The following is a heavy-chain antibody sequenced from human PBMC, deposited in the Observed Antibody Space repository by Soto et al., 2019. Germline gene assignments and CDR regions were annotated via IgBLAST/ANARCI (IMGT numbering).Heavy chain of an antibody. J-gene: IGHJ4*02. CDR1: GFTVSSTY. D-gene: IGHD6-13*01. CDR3: ARHPPTSSWPTVLDY. V-gene: IGHV3-53*02. Sequence: EVQLVETGGGWIQPGGSLKLSCAASGFTVSSTYMSWVRQAPGKGLEWVSVLYGGGTTYYAGSVKGRFTISRDNSENTLYLQLDSLRAEDTAVYYCARHPPTSSWPTVLDYWGQGALVTVSS. CDR2: LYGGGTT.